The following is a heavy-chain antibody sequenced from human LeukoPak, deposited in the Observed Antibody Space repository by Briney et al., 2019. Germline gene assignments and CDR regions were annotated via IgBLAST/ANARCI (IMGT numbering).Heavy chain of an antibody. CDR1: GFTFSSYA. CDR3: AKDAVDASGRTNAFDI. D-gene: IGHD3-16*01. CDR2: ISGSGEDT. J-gene: IGHJ3*02. V-gene: IGHV3-23*01. Sequence: GGSLRLSCAASGFTFSSYAMAWVRQAPGTGPEWVSAISGSGEDTYYADSVRGRFTISRDNSKNALYLQMNSLRAEDTALYYCAKDAVDASGRTNAFDIWGQGTMVTVSS.